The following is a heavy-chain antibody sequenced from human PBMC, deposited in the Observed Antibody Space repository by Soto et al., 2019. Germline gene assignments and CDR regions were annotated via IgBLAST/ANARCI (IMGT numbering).Heavy chain of an antibody. CDR2: INPDGSGE. Sequence: VGSLSLSCAASGFCSDIYWMGWVRQAPGKGLEWVANINPDGSGEYYLDSVKGRFTISRDNAKNSVYLQMNSLVGDDTAVYYCARENWVFDYWGQGTPVTVSS. CDR1: GFCSDIYW. V-gene: IGHV3-7*01. J-gene: IGHJ4*02. D-gene: IGHD3-16*01. CDR3: ARENWVFDY.